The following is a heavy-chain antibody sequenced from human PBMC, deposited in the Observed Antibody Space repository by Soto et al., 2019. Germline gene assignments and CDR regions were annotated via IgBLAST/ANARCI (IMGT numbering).Heavy chain of an antibody. D-gene: IGHD5-18*01. Sequence: SETLSLTCTVSGNSISSYYWSWIRQPPGKGLEWIGYVHYIGSTNYNPSLKSRVTISINTSKNQFSLKLTSVTAADTAVYYCVRDLGYSYGSSDYYYGMDVWGQGTTATVSS. CDR2: VHYIGST. CDR3: VRDLGYSYGSSDYYYGMDV. V-gene: IGHV4-59*01. J-gene: IGHJ6*02. CDR1: GNSISSYY.